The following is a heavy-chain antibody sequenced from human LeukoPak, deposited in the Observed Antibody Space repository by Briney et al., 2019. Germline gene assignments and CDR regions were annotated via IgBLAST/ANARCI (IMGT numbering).Heavy chain of an antibody. CDR3: ARDRDSSHFDY. D-gene: IGHD6-13*01. CDR2: IFYTGST. J-gene: IGHJ4*02. CDR1: GGSISSYY. Sequence: SETLSLTCTVSGGSISSYYWIWIRQPPGKGLEWIGSIFYTGSTNYNPSLTSRVTLSVDTSKNQFSLKLSSVTAADTAVYYCARDRDSSHFDYWGQGTLVTVSS. V-gene: IGHV4-59*01.